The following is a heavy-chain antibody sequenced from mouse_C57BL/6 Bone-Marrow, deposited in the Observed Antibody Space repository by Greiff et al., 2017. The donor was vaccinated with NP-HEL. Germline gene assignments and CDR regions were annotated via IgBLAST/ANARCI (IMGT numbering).Heavy chain of an antibody. CDR2: IWRGGST. CDR3: AKNSPTGTTWFAY. J-gene: IGHJ3*01. V-gene: IGHV2-5*01. CDR1: GFSLTSYG. D-gene: IGHD4-1*01. Sequence: VQLVESGPGLVQPSQSLSITCTVSGFSLTSYGVHWVRQSPGKGLEWLGVIWRGGSTDYNAAFMSRLSITKDNSKSQVFFKMNSLQADDTAIYYCAKNSPTGTTWFAYWGQGTLVTVSA.